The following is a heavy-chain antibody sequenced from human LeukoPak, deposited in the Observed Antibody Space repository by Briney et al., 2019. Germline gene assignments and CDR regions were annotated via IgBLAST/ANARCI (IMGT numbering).Heavy chain of an antibody. CDR3: ARDGLQAAFDI. D-gene: IGHD1-1*01. CDR1: GGTFSSYA. V-gene: IGHV1-69*13. CDR2: IIPIFGTA. Sequence: SVTVSCKASGGTFSSYAISWVRRAPGQGLEWMGGIIPIFGTANYAQKFQGRVTITADESTSTAYMELSSLRSEDTAVYYCARDGLQAAFDIWGQGTMVTVSS. J-gene: IGHJ3*02.